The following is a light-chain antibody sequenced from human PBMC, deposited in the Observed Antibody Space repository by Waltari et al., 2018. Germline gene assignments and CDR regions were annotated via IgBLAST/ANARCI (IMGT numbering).Light chain of an antibody. CDR1: QSLVYYSGYSY. CDR3: MQALQSPRS. Sequence: DIVMTQSPVSLTVSPGEPASIPCRSNQSLVYYSGYSYLDWFLQKPGQPPQLLISLGSNRASGVPDRFSGSGSGTDFTLRISRVEAEDVGVYYCMQALQSPRSFGQGTKLEIK. J-gene: IGKJ2*03. V-gene: IGKV2-28*01. CDR2: LGS.